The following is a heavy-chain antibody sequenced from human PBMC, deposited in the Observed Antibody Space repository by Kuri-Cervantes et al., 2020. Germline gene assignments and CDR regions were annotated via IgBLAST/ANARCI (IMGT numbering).Heavy chain of an antibody. CDR3: ARGYMVGPLEWLLVY. J-gene: IGHJ4*02. V-gene: IGHV4-4*02. CDR1: GGSISSSNW. Sequence: SETLSLTCAVSGGSISSSNWWSWVRQPPGKGLEWIGEIYHSGSTNYNPSLKSRVTISVDTSKNQFSLKLSSVTAADTAVYYCARGYMVGPLEWLLVYWGQGTLVTVSS. CDR2: IYHSGST. D-gene: IGHD3-3*01.